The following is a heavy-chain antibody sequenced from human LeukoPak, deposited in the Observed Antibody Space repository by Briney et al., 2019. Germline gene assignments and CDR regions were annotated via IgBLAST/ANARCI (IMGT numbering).Heavy chain of an antibody. V-gene: IGHV4-59*01. CDR2: VYYSGKT. CDR3: ARVRSFYYYYYYMDV. Sequence: PSETLSLTCTVSGGSISSYYWSWIRQAPGKGLEWIGYVYYSGKTEYNPSLRSRVTISLEMSNHQFSLKLTSVTAADTAVYYCARVRSFYYYYYYMDVWGKGTTVTVSS. CDR1: GGSISSYY. J-gene: IGHJ6*03.